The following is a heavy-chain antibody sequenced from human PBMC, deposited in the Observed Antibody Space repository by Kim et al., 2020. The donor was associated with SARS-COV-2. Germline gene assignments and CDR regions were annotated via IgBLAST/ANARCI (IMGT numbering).Heavy chain of an antibody. Sequence: SETLSLTCTVSGVSVTTGIHYWSWIRQPAGKGLEWIGTGNRNHNPSLKSRVTILIDPSKNQFSLELSSVTAADTAVYYCAGGDESAYWGYSLEYWGQGTLVTVSS. V-gene: IGHV4-61*10. CDR1: GVSVTTGIHY. CDR3: AGGDESAYWGYSLEY. J-gene: IGHJ4*02. CDR2: TGNR. D-gene: IGHD2-21*01.